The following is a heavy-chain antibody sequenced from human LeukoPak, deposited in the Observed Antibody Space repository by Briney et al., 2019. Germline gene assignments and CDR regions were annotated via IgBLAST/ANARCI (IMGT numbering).Heavy chain of an antibody. CDR1: GFTFSSYS. V-gene: IGHV3-21*01. Sequence: GGSLRLSCAASGFTFSSYSMNWVRQAPGKGLEWVSSISSSSSYIYYADSVKGRFTISRDNSKNSLYLQMNSLRVEDTAMYYCARERGAGLSSSWIDYWGQGTLVTVSS. J-gene: IGHJ4*02. D-gene: IGHD6-13*01. CDR2: ISSSSSYI. CDR3: ARERGAGLSSSWIDY.